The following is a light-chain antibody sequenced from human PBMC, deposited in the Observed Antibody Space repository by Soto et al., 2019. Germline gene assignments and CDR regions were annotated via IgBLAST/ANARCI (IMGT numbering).Light chain of an antibody. Sequence: IQMAQSPSTLSASLGDRVTITCRASDNIHRWLAWYQQKQGEAARLLIYDTSTLKSGVPSRFSGSGSGTEFNLTIGDLQPDDFATYFCHQYNSYSWTFGQGPKVDIK. V-gene: IGKV1-5*01. CDR1: DNIHRW. CDR3: HQYNSYSWT. J-gene: IGKJ1*01. CDR2: DTS.